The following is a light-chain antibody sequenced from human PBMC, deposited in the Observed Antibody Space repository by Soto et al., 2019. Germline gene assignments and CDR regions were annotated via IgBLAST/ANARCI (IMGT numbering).Light chain of an antibody. CDR3: QQYGGSPGT. CDR1: QSVSSY. CDR2: GAS. Sequence: EIVLTQSPATLSLSPGERATLSCRASQSVSSYLAWYQQKPGQAPRLLIYGASTRATGIPARFSGSGSGTEFTLTISSLQSEDFAMYYCQQYGGSPGTFGQGTKVDIK. J-gene: IGKJ1*01. V-gene: IGKV3-15*01.